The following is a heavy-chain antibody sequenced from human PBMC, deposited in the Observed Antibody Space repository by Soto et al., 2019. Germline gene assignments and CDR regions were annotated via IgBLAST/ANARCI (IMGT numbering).Heavy chain of an antibody. D-gene: IGHD3-3*02. V-gene: IGHV3-48*03. CDR2: ISSSGSPI. CDR3: ARGYLYSI. Sequence: EGSRILSCAASGFVFSSYDMNWVRQAPGKGLEWVSFISSSGSPIYYADSVRGRFTISRDNAKKSLYLQMNSLRAEDTAIYYCARGYLYSIWGQGTLVTVS. J-gene: IGHJ4*01. CDR1: GFVFSSYD.